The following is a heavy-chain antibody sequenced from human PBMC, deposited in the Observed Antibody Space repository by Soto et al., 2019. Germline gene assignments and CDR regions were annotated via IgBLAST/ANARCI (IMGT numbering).Heavy chain of an antibody. CDR3: ARDKRALERPYNWFDP. Sequence: PGGSLRLSCAASGFTFTSAWMSWVRQAPGKGLEWVANINQDGTDTNYVDSVRGRFTISRDNAKKSVFLQMDSLRVEDTAIYYCARDKRALERPYNWFDPWGQGIVVTVSS. CDR2: INQDGTDT. J-gene: IGHJ5*02. V-gene: IGHV3-7*01. CDR1: GFTFTSAW.